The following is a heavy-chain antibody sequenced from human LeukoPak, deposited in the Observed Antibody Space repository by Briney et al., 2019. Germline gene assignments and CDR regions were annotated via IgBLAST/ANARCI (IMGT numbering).Heavy chain of an antibody. Sequence: GGSLRLSCAASGFTFSSYSMNWVRQAPGKGLEWVSSISSSSSYIYYADSVKGRFTISRDNAKNSLYLQMNSLRAEDTAVYYCARDRAARLSEPSDYWGQGTLVTVSS. V-gene: IGHV3-21*01. D-gene: IGHD6-6*01. CDR1: GFTFSSYS. CDR2: ISSSSSYI. J-gene: IGHJ4*02. CDR3: ARDRAARLSEPSDY.